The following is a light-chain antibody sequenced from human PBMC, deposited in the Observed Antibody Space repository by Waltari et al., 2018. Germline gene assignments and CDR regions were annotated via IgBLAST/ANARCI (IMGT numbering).Light chain of an antibody. CDR2: STN. Sequence: QSVLTQPPSASGTPGQRVTISCSGSGSNIANNPVTWYQLLPGMAPKRLIYSTNKRLSGVPDRFSGFKSGTSASLAISGLQSEDEADYYCAAWDDDLNGRVFGGGTTLTVL. CDR1: GSNIANNP. CDR3: AAWDDDLNGRV. V-gene: IGLV1-44*01. J-gene: IGLJ2*01.